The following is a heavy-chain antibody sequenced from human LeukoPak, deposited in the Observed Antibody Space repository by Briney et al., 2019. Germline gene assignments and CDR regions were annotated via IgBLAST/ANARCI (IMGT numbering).Heavy chain of an antibody. J-gene: IGHJ4*02. D-gene: IGHD2-2*01. V-gene: IGHV3-30*18. CDR1: GFTFSSYG. Sequence: GGSLRLSCAASGFTFSSYGMHWVRQAPGKGLEWVAVISYDGSNKYYADSVKGRFTISRDNSKNTLYLQMNSLRAEDTAVYYCAKIPKGGYFDSWGQGTLVTVSS. CDR2: ISYDGSNK. CDR3: AKIPKGGYFDS.